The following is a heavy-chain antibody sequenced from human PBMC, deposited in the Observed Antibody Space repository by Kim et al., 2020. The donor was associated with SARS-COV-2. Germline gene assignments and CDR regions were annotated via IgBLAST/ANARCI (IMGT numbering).Heavy chain of an antibody. D-gene: IGHD3-22*01. J-gene: IGHJ4*02. V-gene: IGHV3-48*02. Sequence: SVRGRFTISRDNAKNSLYLQMNSLRDEDTAVYYCARDNYATSVVEYYFDYWGQGTLVTVSS. CDR3: ARDNYATSVVEYYFDY.